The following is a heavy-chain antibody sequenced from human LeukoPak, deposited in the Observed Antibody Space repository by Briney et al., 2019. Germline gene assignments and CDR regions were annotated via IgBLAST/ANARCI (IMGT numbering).Heavy chain of an antibody. J-gene: IGHJ6*02. CDR2: IGGNGGST. CDR1: GFTFSSYA. V-gene: IGHV3-23*01. Sequence: TEGSLRLSCAASGFTFSSYAMSWVRQAPGKGLEWVSGIGGNGGSTYYADSAKGRFTISRDNSKNTLYLLMDSLRADDTAVYYCARPASQFYYYHMDVWGQGTTVTVSS. D-gene: IGHD2-2*01. CDR3: ARPASQFYYYHMDV.